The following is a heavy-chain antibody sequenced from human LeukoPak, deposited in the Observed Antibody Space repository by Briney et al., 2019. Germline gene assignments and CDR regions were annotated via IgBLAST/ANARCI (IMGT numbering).Heavy chain of an antibody. CDR1: GFTFSSYA. Sequence: GGSLRLSCAASGFTFSSYAMSWIRQAPGKGLEWVSCISSSGTTIYYVDSLKGRFTISRDNAKNSLYLQMNSLRAEDTAVYYCARQVWSGWSREFDNWGQGTLVTVSS. CDR3: ARQVWSGWSREFDN. D-gene: IGHD6-19*01. V-gene: IGHV3-11*01. CDR2: ISSSGTTI. J-gene: IGHJ4*02.